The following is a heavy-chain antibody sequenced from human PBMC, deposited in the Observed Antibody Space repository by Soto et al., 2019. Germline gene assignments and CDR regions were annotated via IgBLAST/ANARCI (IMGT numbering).Heavy chain of an antibody. CDR3: ARDPSRYCTNGVCYKRGYYGMDV. CDR2: IYYSGST. V-gene: IGHV4-31*03. CDR1: KDSSTRGAHY. D-gene: IGHD2-8*01. Sequence: PSETLSHNRTVSKDSSTRGAHYQNKIRQHPGKGLEWIGYIYYSGSTYYNPSLKSRVTISVDTSKNQFSLKLSSVTAADTAVYYCARDPSRYCTNGVCYKRGYYGMDVWGQGTTVTVSS. J-gene: IGHJ6*02.